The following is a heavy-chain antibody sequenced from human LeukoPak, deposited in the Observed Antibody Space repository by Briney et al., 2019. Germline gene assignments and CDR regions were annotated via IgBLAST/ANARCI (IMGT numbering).Heavy chain of an antibody. D-gene: IGHD3-3*01. Sequence: SETLSLTCGVSGYSISSGYYWGWIRQPPGKGLGWIGSIYHSGSTYYNPSMKSRVTISVSTSTNQFSLKLRSVTTAGTALYYCARWDSGEWFHDAFDIWGQGTRVTVSS. CDR3: ARWDSGEWFHDAFDI. V-gene: IGHV4-38-2*01. J-gene: IGHJ3*02. CDR2: IYHSGST. CDR1: GYSISSGYY.